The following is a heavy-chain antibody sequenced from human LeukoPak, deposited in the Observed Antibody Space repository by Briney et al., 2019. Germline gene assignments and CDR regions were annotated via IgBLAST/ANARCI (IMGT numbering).Heavy chain of an antibody. Sequence: PGGSLRLSCAAAGFPVSSNYMSWVRQAPGKGLEWVSIIYSGSTSYYADSVKGRFTISRDNSKNTLYLQMNSLRAEDTAVYYCARWGGVTNFDYWGQGTLVTVSS. CDR1: GFPVSSNY. V-gene: IGHV3-53*01. CDR2: IYSGSTS. D-gene: IGHD2-21*02. CDR3: ARWGGVTNFDY. J-gene: IGHJ4*02.